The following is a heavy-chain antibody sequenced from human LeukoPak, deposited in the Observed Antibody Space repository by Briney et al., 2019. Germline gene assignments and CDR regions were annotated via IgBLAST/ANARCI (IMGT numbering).Heavy chain of an antibody. CDR1: GFPLSSYW. CDR2: IKQDGSDK. J-gene: IGHJ4*02. CDR3: ARLTGPTGFDY. D-gene: IGHD1-1*01. V-gene: IGHV3-7*01. Sequence: GGSLRLSCAAPGFPLSSYWMSWVPQAPGKGLEWVADIKQDGSDKYYVDAVKGRFTISRDNAKNSLYLQLNSLRADDTALYYGARLTGPTGFDYWGQGTLVTVSS.